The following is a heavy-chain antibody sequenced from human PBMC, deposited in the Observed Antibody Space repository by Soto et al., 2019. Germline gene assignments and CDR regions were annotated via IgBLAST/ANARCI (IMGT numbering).Heavy chain of an antibody. CDR3: AGGGYCSGGSCITSSFDY. D-gene: IGHD2-15*01. CDR1: GGSISSYY. J-gene: IGHJ4*02. CDR2: INHSGST. V-gene: IGHV4-34*01. Sequence: PSETLSLTCTVSGGSISSYYGSWIRQPPGKGLEWIGEINHSGSTNYNPSLKSRVTISVDTSKNQFSLKLSSVTAADTAVYYCAGGGYCSGGSCITSSFDYWGQRTLLTVSS.